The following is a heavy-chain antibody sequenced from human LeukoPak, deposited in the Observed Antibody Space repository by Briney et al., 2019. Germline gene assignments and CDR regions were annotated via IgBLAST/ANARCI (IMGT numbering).Heavy chain of an antibody. V-gene: IGHV3-23*01. CDR2: ISGSGGST. J-gene: IGHJ5*02. CDR1: GFTFSSYA. D-gene: IGHD3-9*01. Sequence: PGESLRLSCAASGFTFSSYAMTWVRQTPGKGLEWVSTISGSGGSTFYADSVKGRFTISRDNSKTTLFLQMNSLRVEDTAVYYCALEGGTGYYNWFDPWGQGTLVTVSS. CDR3: ALEGGTGYYNWFDP.